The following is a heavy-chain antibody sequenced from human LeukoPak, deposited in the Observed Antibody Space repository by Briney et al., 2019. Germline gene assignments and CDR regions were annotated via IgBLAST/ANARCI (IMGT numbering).Heavy chain of an antibody. Sequence: SETLSLTCTVSGGSISSYYWSWIRQPPGKGLEWIGYIYYSGSTNYNPSLKSRVTISVDTSKNQFSLKLSSVTAADTAVYYCARDRQGGTYYDFWSGYPNWFDPWGQGTLVTVSS. CDR3: ARDRQGGTYYDFWSGYPNWFDP. D-gene: IGHD3-3*01. V-gene: IGHV4-59*01. CDR2: IYYSGST. CDR1: GGSISSYY. J-gene: IGHJ5*02.